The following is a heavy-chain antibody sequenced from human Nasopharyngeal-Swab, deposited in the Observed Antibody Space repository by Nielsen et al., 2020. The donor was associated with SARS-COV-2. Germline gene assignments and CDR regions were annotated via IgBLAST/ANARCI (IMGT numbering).Heavy chain of an antibody. CDR2: IVVGSGNT. D-gene: IGHD1-26*01. CDR3: STLGATYY. V-gene: IGHV1-58*02. CDR1: GFTLTTSA. Sequence: SVKVSCKASGFTLTTSAMQWVRQACGQRLEWIGWIVVGSGNTNYAQKFQERVTITRDMSTSTVYMELSSLRSEDTAVYYCSTLGATYYWGQGTLVTVSS. J-gene: IGHJ4*02.